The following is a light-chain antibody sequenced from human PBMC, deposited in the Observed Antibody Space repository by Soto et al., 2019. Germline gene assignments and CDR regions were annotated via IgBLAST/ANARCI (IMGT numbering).Light chain of an antibody. J-gene: IGKJ4*01. CDR1: QSVSSY. V-gene: IGKV3-11*01. CDR2: DAS. CDR3: QQYINWPLT. Sequence: EIVLTQSPATLSLSPGERATLSCRASQSVSSYLAWYQQKPGQAPRLLIYDASNRATGIPARFSGSGSGTDFTLTISSLEPEDFAVYYCQQYINWPLTFGGGTKVDIK.